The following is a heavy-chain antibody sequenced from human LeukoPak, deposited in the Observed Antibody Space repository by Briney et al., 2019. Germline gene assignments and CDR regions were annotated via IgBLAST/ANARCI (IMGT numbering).Heavy chain of an antibody. CDR2: INHSGST. V-gene: IGHV4-34*01. J-gene: IGHJ4*02. CDR1: GGSFSGYY. CDR3: ARGGTTVFDY. Sequence: SETLSLTCAVSGGSFSGYYWSWIRQPPGKGLEWIGEINHSGSTNYNPSLKSRVTISVDTSKNQFSLKLSSVTAADTAVYCCARGGTTVFDYWGQGTLVTVSS. D-gene: IGHD4-11*01.